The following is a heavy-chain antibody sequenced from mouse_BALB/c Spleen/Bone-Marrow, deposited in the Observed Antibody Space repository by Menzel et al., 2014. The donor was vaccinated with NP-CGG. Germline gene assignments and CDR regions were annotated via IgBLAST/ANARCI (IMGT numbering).Heavy chain of an antibody. D-gene: IGHD6-1*01. V-gene: IGHV1S22*01. J-gene: IGHJ4*01. CDR3: TRGDLRYAMDC. CDR1: GYTFTSYW. Sequence: LQQSGSELVRPGASVKLSCKASGYTFTSYWMHWVRQRPGQGLEWIGNIYPGSGRNNYDEKFKSKATLTVDTSSSTAYIQLSSLTSEDSAVYYCTRGDLRYAMDCWGQGTSVTVSS. CDR2: IYPGSGRN.